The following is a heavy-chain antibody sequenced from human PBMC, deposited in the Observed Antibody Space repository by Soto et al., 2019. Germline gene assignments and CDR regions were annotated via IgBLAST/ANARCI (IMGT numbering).Heavy chain of an antibody. Sequence: GESLKISCKGSGYSFTSYWISWVRQMPGKGLEWMGRIDPSDSYTNYSPSFQGHVTTSADKSISTAYLQWSSLKASDTAMYYCARSPRTVTDYGMDVWGQGTTVTVSS. CDR2: IDPSDSYT. J-gene: IGHJ6*02. CDR3: ARSPRTVTDYGMDV. V-gene: IGHV5-10-1*01. CDR1: GYSFTSYW. D-gene: IGHD4-17*01.